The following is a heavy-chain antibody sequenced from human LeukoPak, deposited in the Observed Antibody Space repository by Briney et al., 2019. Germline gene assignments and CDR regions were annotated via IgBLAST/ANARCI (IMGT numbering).Heavy chain of an antibody. D-gene: IGHD3-10*01. J-gene: IGHJ5*02. V-gene: IGHV4-61*01. CDR2: IYYSGST. Sequence: PSETLSLTCTVSGGSVSSGSYYWSWIRQPPGKGLEWIGYIYYSGSTNYNPSLKSRVTISVDTSKNQFSLKLSSVTAADTAVYYCANLEGSPWGQGTLVTVSS. CDR1: GGSVSSGSYY. CDR3: ANLEGSP.